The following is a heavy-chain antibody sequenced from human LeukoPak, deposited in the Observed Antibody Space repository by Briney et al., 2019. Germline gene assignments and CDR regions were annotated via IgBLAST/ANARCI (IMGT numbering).Heavy chain of an antibody. J-gene: IGHJ5*02. CDR2: ISSSSSYI. D-gene: IGHD4-17*01. CDR3: ARDHSFYGDSPFDP. CDR1: GFTFSSYS. V-gene: IGHV3-21*01. Sequence: GGSLRLSCAASGFTFSSYSMNWVRQAPGKGLEWVSSISSSSSYIYYADSVKGRSTISRDNAKNSLYLQMNSLRAEDTAVYYCARDHSFYGDSPFDPWGQGTLVTVSS.